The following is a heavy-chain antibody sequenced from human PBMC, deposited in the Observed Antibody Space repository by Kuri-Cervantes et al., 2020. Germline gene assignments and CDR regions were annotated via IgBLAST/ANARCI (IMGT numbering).Heavy chain of an antibody. J-gene: IGHJ4*02. CDR2: ISYDGSNK. Sequence: GESLKISCAASGFTFSNAWMSWVRQAPGKGLEWVAVISYDGSNKYYADSVKGRFTISRDNSKNTLYLQMNSLRAEDTAVYYCAKAYSGRRSIAAAYDYWGQGTLVTVSS. D-gene: IGHD6-13*01. V-gene: IGHV3-30*18. CDR3: AKAYSGRRSIAAAYDY. CDR1: GFTFSNAW.